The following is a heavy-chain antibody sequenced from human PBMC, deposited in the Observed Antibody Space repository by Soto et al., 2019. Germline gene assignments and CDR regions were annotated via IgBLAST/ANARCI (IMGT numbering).Heavy chain of an antibody. CDR2: IDPSDSYT. D-gene: IGHD2-15*01. CDR1: GYSFTSYW. V-gene: IGHV5-10-1*01. Sequence: EVQLVQSGAEVKKPGESLRISCKGSGYSFTSYWISWVRQMPGKGLEWMGRIDPSDSYTNYSPSFQGHVTISADKSISXXYXQXXSLKASDTAMYYCARDTRYCSGGSCYSYYYYGMDVWGQGTTVTVSS. J-gene: IGHJ6*02. CDR3: ARDTRYCSGGSCYSYYYYGMDV.